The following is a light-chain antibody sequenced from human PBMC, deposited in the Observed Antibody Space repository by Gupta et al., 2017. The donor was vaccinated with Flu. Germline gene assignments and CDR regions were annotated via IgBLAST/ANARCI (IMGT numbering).Light chain of an antibody. CDR3: ASWDDNLSAVI. V-gene: IGLV1-44*01. Sequence: QSVLTQPPSASGTPGQRVTISCSGSSSNIGHSSVTWYQQLPGAAPRLLFYSNDQRPSGVPYRFSASKSGTSGSLAISGLQSEDEADYYCASWDDNLSAVIFGGGNKLTVL. CDR1: SSNIGHSS. J-gene: IGLJ2*01. CDR2: SND.